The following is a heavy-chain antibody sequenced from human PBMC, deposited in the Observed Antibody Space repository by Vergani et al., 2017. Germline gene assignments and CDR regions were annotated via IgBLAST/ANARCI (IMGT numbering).Heavy chain of an antibody. V-gene: IGHV3-23*04. CDR1: GFTFIMHA. J-gene: IGHJ3*01. CDR2: LSASDRRT. D-gene: IGHD5-12*01. Sequence: VQLVESGGDLVQPGGSLRLSCAASGFTFIMHAMSWVRQAPGKGLERVSTLSASDRRTHYADSVRGRFTISGDNAKNSLFLEMNSLRFEDTAVYFCTKGSVYYHDSAGHGYDPYTGFDLWGQGTLVTVSS. CDR3: TKGSVYYHDSAGHGYDPYTGFDL.